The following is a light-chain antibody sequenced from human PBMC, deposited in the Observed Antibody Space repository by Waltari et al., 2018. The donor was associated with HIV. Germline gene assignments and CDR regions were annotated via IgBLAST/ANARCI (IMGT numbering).Light chain of an antibody. CDR2: DSN. CDR1: SSNIGNNY. CDR3: GTWDSSLSAWV. J-gene: IGLJ3*02. V-gene: IGLV1-51*01. Sequence: QSVLTQPPSVSAAPGQKVTISCSGSSSNIGNNYVTWSQQLPGTAPKLLIYDSNQRPSGIPDRFSGSKSGTSGTLAITGLQTGDEADYYCGTWDSSLSAWVFCGGTKLTVL.